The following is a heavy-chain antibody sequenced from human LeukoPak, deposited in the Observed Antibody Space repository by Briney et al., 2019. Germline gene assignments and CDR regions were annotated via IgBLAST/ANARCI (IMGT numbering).Heavy chain of an antibody. J-gene: IGHJ6*02. CDR1: GFTFSSYW. V-gene: IGHV3-7*03. Sequence: GGSLRLSCAASGFTFSSYWMSWVRQAPGKGLEWVANIKQDGSEEYYVDSVKGRFTISRDNAKNSLYLQMNSLRAEDTAVYYCARDGWGRYYYYGMDVWGQGTTVTVSS. CDR2: IKQDGSEE. D-gene: IGHD3-10*01. CDR3: ARDGWGRYYYYGMDV.